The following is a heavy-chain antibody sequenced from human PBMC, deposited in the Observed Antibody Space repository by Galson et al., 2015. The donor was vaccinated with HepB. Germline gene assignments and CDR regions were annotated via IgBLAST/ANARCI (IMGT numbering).Heavy chain of an antibody. J-gene: IGHJ4*02. CDR3: ARSGRFGDPKRGVGYFDY. V-gene: IGHV3-7*03. Sequence: SLRLSCAASGFTFSSYWMSWVRQAPGKGLEWVANIKQDGSEKYYVDSVKGRFTISRDNAKNSLYLQMNSLRAEDTAVYYCARSGRFGDPKRGVGYFDYWGQGTLVTVSS. CDR1: GFTFSSYW. CDR2: IKQDGSEK. D-gene: IGHD3-10*01.